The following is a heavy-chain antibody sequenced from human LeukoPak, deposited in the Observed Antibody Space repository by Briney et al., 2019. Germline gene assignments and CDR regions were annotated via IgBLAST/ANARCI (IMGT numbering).Heavy chain of an antibody. J-gene: IGHJ4*02. CDR1: GFTFSSYW. V-gene: IGHV3-7*03. Sequence: GGSLRLSCAASGFTFSSYWMSWVRQAPGKGLEWVANIKQDGSEKYYEDSVKGRFTISRDNAKNSLYLQMNSLRAEDTAVYYCARDRNQDYDFWSGYYTGVVDYWGQGTLVTVSS. CDR2: IKQDGSEK. D-gene: IGHD3-3*01. CDR3: ARDRNQDYDFWSGYYTGVVDY.